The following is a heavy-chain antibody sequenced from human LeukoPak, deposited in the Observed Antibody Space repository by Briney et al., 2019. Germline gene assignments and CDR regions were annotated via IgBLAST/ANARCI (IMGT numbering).Heavy chain of an antibody. D-gene: IGHD3-10*01. CDR3: ARGPTGWFGDYYYYYYYGMDV. CDR2: INHSGST. J-gene: IGHJ6*02. V-gene: IGHV4-34*01. CDR1: GGSFSGYY. Sequence: SGTLSLTCAVYGGSFSGYYWSWIRQPPGKGLEWIGEINHSGSTNYNPSLKSRVTISVDTSKNQFSLKLSSVTAADTAVYYCARGPTGWFGDYYYYYYYGMDVWGQGTTVTVSS.